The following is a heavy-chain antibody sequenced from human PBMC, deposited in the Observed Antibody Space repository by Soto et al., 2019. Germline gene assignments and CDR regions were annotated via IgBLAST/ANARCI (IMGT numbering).Heavy chain of an antibody. V-gene: IGHV4-34*01. CDR1: GGSFSGYY. CDR3: ASDPQLWTDY. Sequence: SETLSLTCAVYGGSFSGYYWSWIRQPPGKGLEWIGEINHSGSTNYNPSLKSRVTISVDASKNQFSLKLSSVTAADTAVYYCASDPQLWTDYWGQGTLVTVSS. D-gene: IGHD5-18*01. CDR2: INHSGST. J-gene: IGHJ4*02.